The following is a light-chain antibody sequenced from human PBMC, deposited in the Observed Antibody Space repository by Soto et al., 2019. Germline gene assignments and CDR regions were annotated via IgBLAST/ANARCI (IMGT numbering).Light chain of an antibody. CDR2: NVI. CDR3: CSYAGTYTFVV. CDR1: SSDVGGYNS. V-gene: IGLV2-11*01. J-gene: IGLJ2*01. Sequence: QSALTQPHSVSASPGQSVTISCTGTSSDVGGYNSVSWYQQHPDKAPKLIIFNVIKRPSGVPDRFSGAKSGNTASLTISGLQAEDEGEYYCCSYAGTYTFVVFGGGTKLTVL.